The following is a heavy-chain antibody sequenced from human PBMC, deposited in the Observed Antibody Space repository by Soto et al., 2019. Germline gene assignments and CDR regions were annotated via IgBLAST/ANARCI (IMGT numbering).Heavy chain of an antibody. D-gene: IGHD2-2*02. CDR3: ARGSGYCSSTSCYRRHPYGMDV. V-gene: IGHV1-46*01. CDR1: GYTFTSYY. Sequence: QVQLVQSGAEVKKPGASVKVSCKASGYTFTSYYMHWVRQAPGQGLQWMGIINPSGGSTSYAQKYQGRVTMPRDTSTSTVYMELSSLRSEDTAVYYCARGSGYCSSTSCYRRHPYGMDVWGQGTTVTVSS. CDR2: INPSGGST. J-gene: IGHJ6*02.